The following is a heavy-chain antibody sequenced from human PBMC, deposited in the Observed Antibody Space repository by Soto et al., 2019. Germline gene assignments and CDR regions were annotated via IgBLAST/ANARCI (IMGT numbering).Heavy chain of an antibody. Sequence: GXSVKVSCTASGGAFSSYASRLVRQAPGQGLEWMGGIIPIFGTANYAQKFQVRVTITSDKSTSTAYMELSSLRSEDTAVYYCASLYGGNSRWGQGTLVTVSS. J-gene: IGHJ4*02. CDR3: ASLYGGNSR. CDR1: GGAFSSYA. D-gene: IGHD4-17*01. V-gene: IGHV1-69*06. CDR2: IIPIFGTA.